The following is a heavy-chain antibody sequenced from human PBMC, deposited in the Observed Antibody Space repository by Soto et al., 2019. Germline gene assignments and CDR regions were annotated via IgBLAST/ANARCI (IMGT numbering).Heavy chain of an antibody. CDR1: GFDFSTYA. CDR3: AKDWPGTSSVTSDY. Sequence: EVHLLESGGTLIQPGGSPRLSCAASGFDFSTYAMTWVRQAPGKGLEWVSGITYSGDTTYYADSVKGRFTISRDNFKNTVYLQLNSLRPDDTAMYYCAKDWPGTSSVTSDYWGQGTLVTVSS. CDR2: ITYSGDTT. D-gene: IGHD4-17*01. V-gene: IGHV3-23*01. J-gene: IGHJ4*02.